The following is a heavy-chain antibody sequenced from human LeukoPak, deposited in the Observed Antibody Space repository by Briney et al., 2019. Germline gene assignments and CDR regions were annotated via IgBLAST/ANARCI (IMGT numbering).Heavy chain of an antibody. CDR2: INDSGST. J-gene: IGHJ4*02. CDR3: ARDWDGTFYFDY. CDR1: GGSISGFY. D-gene: IGHD1-1*01. V-gene: IGHV4-59*01. Sequence: SETLSLTCTVSGGSISGFYWTWIRQPPGKGLEWIGYINDSGSTNYNPSLKSRVTISLDRSKNQFSLRLSSVTAADTAVYYCARDWDGTFYFDYWGQGTLVTVSS.